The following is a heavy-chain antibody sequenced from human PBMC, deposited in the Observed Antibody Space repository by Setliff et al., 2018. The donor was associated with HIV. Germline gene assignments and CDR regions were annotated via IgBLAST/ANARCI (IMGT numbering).Heavy chain of an antibody. CDR3: ARRHNDNTLYYFDY. CDR2: IYISGTT. J-gene: IGHJ4*02. Sequence: SETLSLTCTVSGGSINNHYWYWIRQPPGKGLEWIGYIYISGTTNYNPSLKNRVTMSLDTSKTQVSLRLTSVTAADTAIYYCARRHNDNTLYYFDYRGQGTLVTVSS. V-gene: IGHV4-4*09. CDR1: GGSINNHY. D-gene: IGHD1-1*01.